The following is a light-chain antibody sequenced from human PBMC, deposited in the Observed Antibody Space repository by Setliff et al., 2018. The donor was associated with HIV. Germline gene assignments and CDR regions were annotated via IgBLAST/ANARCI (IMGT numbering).Light chain of an antibody. CDR1: NIGSKS. J-gene: IGLJ1*01. CDR2: YDS. CDR3: QVWDSSSDHSYV. Sequence: SYELTQPPSVSVAPGKTARITCGGNNIGSKSVHWYQQKPGQAPVLVIYYDSDRPSGIPERFSGSKSGNTATPTISRVEAGDEADYYCQVWDSSSDHSYVFGTGTKVTVL. V-gene: IGLV3-21*04.